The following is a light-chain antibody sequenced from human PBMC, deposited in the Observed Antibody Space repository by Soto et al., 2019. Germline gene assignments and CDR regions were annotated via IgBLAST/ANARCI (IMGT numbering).Light chain of an antibody. Sequence: DIQMTQSPSSLSPSVGDRVTITCRASRSISDWLAWYQQKPGKAPELLIFDASNRATGIPARFSGSGSGTDFNLTISSLEPEDFAVYYCQQRNSRYTFGPGTKVDIK. CDR3: QQRNSRYT. CDR2: DAS. J-gene: IGKJ2*01. V-gene: IGKV1-5*01. CDR1: RSISDW.